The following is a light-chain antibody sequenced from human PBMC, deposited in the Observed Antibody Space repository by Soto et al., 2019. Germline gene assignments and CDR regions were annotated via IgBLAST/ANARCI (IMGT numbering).Light chain of an antibody. CDR2: DAS. CDR3: QEYDGAPPIT. CDR1: QSVRSER. J-gene: IGKJ5*01. V-gene: IGKV3-20*01. Sequence: TQSEDTLSLSPRARSSLSGRASQSVRSERLAWYQQKRGQAPTLIVFDASSRASGTPERFSGSGSGTDFTLTISRLEPEDFAVYYCQEYDGAPPITFGLGTRLEIK.